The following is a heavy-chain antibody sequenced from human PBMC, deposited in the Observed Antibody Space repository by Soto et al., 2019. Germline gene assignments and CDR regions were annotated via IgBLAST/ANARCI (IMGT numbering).Heavy chain of an antibody. Sequence: SETLSLTCTVSGGSISSSSYYWGWIRQPPGKGLEWIGSIHYSGNTDYNPSLKSRVTISVDTSKNQFSLKLSSVTAADTAVYYCASPGIAAAGTPSIYYGMDVWGQGTTVTVSS. D-gene: IGHD6-13*01. CDR3: ASPGIAAAGTPSIYYGMDV. CDR1: GGSISSSSYY. CDR2: IHYSGNT. J-gene: IGHJ6*02. V-gene: IGHV4-39*07.